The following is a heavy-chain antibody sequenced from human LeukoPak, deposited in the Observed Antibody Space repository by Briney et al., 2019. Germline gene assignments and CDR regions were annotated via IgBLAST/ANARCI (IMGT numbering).Heavy chain of an antibody. CDR3: ARVGSASSWYIDY. V-gene: IGHV3-74*01. D-gene: IGHD6-13*01. J-gene: IGHJ4*02. CDR2: INSDGSST. Sequence: PGGSLRLSCAATGFTFSSYWKHRVSQAPGKGLVWVSRINSDGSSTNYADSVKGRFTISRDNAKNTLYLQMSSLRADDTAVYYCARVGSASSWYIDYWGQGTLVSVSS. CDR1: GFTFSSYW.